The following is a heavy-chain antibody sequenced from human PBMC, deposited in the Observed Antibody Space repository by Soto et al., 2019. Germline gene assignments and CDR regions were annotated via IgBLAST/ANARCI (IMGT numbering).Heavy chain of an antibody. Sequence: GGSLRLSCAASGFTFGDYTMGWFRQAPGTGLEWVGFIRGKAYGETTEYAASVKGRFIMLRDDSRAIAYLQMTSLKTEDTAVYYCVRDTYFPDSSGYTRCFDYWGQGTLVTVSS. D-gene: IGHD3-22*01. CDR3: VRDTYFPDSSGYTRCFDY. V-gene: IGHV3-49*03. CDR1: GFTFGDYT. CDR2: IRGKAYGETT. J-gene: IGHJ4*02.